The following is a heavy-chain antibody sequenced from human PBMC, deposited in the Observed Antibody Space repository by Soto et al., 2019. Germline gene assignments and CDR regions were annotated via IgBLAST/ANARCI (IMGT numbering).Heavy chain of an antibody. D-gene: IGHD6-19*01. J-gene: IGHJ4*02. CDR2: IKSNIDGGTT. CDR3: TTVRWLPSGSDY. CDR1: GFTFSHAW. Sequence: PGGSLRLSCAASGFTFSHAWMSWVRQAPGKGLEWVGRIKSNIDGGTTDYAAPVKGRFTISRDDSKNTLYLQMNSLKTEDTAVYYCTTVRWLPSGSDYWGQGTLVTVSS. V-gene: IGHV3-15*01.